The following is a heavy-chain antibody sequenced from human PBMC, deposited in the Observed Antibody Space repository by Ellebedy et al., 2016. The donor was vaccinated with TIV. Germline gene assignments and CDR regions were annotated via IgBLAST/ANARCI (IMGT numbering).Heavy chain of an antibody. CDR3: AKRGMDYGDYDGSGDFDY. J-gene: IGHJ4*02. CDR1: GFTFSSYA. D-gene: IGHD4-17*01. CDR2: ISGSGGST. Sequence: GGSLRLXXAASGFTFSSYAMSWVRQAPGKGLEWVSAISGSGGSTYYADSVKGRFTTSRDNSKNTLYLQMNSLRAEDTAVYYCAKRGMDYGDYDGSGDFDYWGQGTLVTVSS. V-gene: IGHV3-23*01.